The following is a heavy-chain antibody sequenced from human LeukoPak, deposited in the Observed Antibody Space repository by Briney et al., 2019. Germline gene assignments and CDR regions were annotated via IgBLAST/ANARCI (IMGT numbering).Heavy chain of an antibody. CDR1: GVSINGRY. D-gene: IGHD3-3*01. V-gene: IGHV4-59*11. J-gene: IGHJ4*02. CDR3: ARGKRISIFGGGSEGYYFDS. Sequence: SETPSLTCTVSGVSINGRYWSWLRQPPGKGLEWVGYISDSESTNYNPSLRSRLTISVDTSKNQFSVRLTSATAADTAVYYCARGKRISIFGGGSEGYYFDSWGQGTLVIVSS. CDR2: ISDSEST.